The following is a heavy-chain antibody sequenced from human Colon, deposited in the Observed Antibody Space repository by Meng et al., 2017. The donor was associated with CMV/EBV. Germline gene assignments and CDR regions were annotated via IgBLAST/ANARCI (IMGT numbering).Heavy chain of an antibody. Sequence: SCTVSGYSISSGYYWGWIRQPPGKGLEWIGSIYHSGSTYYNPSLKSRVTISVDTSKNQFSLKLSSVTAADTAVYYCARQGGVKKTPFDYWGQETLVTVSS. CDR1: GYSISSGYY. CDR3: ARQGGVKKTPFDY. D-gene: IGHD3-3*01. V-gene: IGHV4-38-2*02. CDR2: IYHSGST. J-gene: IGHJ4*02.